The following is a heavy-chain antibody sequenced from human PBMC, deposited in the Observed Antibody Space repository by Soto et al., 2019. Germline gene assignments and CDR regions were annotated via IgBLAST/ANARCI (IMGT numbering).Heavy chain of an antibody. D-gene: IGHD1-1*01. CDR3: ARETTSYGMDV. V-gene: IGHV1-8*01. CDR1: GYNFTSYD. CDR2: MKPNSGNT. J-gene: IGHJ6*02. Sequence: QVQLVQAGAEVKKPGASVKGSCKDSGYNFTSYDIHWVRQATGEGLEWMGWMKPNSGNTGYAQKFQGRVTMTRNTAISTAYMELSSLRSEDTAVYYCARETTSYGMDVWGQGTTVTVSS.